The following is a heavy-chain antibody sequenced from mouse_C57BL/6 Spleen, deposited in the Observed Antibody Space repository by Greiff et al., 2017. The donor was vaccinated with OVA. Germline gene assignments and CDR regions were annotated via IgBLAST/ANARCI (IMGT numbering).Heavy chain of an antibody. CDR3: ARQDYGSRSLDY. CDR1: GFSLTSYG. J-gene: IGHJ4*01. CDR2: IWRGGST. V-gene: IGHV2-5*01. D-gene: IGHD1-1*01. Sequence: VQLQQSGPGLVQPSQSLSITCTVSGFSLTSYGVHWVRQSPGKGLEWLGVIWRGGSTDYNAAFMSRLSITKDNSKSQVFFKMNSLQTDDTAMYYCARQDYGSRSLDYWGQGTSVTVSS.